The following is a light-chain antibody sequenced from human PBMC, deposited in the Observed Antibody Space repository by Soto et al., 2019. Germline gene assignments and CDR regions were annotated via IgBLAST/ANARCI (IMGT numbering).Light chain of an antibody. CDR1: QSLTTTY. Sequence: EDVLTKSPGTVSLSPGEKVTLSCRAIQSLTTTYLSWYQQKPGQAPRLLIYAASTRATGIPDRFSASGSGTDFTLTISRLEPEDFAVYYCHQYGYSPKTFGQGTKVDIK. CDR3: HQYGYSPKT. J-gene: IGKJ1*01. CDR2: AAS. V-gene: IGKV3-20*01.